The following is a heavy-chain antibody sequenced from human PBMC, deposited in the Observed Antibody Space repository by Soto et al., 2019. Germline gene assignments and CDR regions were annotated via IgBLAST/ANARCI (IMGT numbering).Heavy chain of an antibody. Sequence: QVQLVQSGAEVKKPGASVKVSRKASGYTFTSYGISWVRQAPGQGLEWMGWISAYNGNTNYAQKLQGRVTMTTDTSTSTAYMELRSLRSDDTAVYYCARVFMGSGSYPKIYYYYYYMDVWGKGTTVTVSS. CDR2: ISAYNGNT. J-gene: IGHJ6*03. CDR1: GYTFTSYG. CDR3: ARVFMGSGSYPKIYYYYYYMDV. V-gene: IGHV1-18*01. D-gene: IGHD3-10*01.